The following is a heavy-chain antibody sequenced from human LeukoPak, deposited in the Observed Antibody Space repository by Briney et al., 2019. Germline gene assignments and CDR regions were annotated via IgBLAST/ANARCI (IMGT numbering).Heavy chain of an antibody. V-gene: IGHV3-21*01. Sequence: RGSLRLSCPASGFTFTSYSMNWVRHAPGKGLEWVSSISSSSSYIYYADSVKGRFTISRHNAKNSLYLQMNSLRAEDTAVYYCARDSEDIVVVPAAMHDWGQGTLVTVSS. CDR2: ISSSSSYI. CDR1: GFTFTSYS. J-gene: IGHJ1*01. D-gene: IGHD2-2*01. CDR3: ARDSEDIVVVPAAMHD.